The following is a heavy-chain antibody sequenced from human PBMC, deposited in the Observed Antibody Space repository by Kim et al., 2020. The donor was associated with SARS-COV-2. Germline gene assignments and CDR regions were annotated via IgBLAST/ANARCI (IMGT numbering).Heavy chain of an antibody. J-gene: IGHJ6*02. V-gene: IGHV3-33*06. Sequence: GGSLRLSCAASGLTFSSYGMHWVRQVPGKGLEWVAVIWYDGSNKYYADSVKGRFTISRDNSKNTLYLQMNSLRAEDTAVYYCAKSIPPPSYDSSGYYGYFYGMDVWGQGTTVTVSS. D-gene: IGHD3-22*01. CDR3: AKSIPPPSYDSSGYYGYFYGMDV. CDR2: IWYDGSNK. CDR1: GLTFSSYG.